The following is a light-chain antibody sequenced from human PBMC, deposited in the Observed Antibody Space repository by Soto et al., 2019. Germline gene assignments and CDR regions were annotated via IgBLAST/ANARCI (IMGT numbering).Light chain of an antibody. CDR2: EAS. CDR1: QSIGSW. J-gene: IGKJ3*01. V-gene: IGKV1-5*03. CDR3: HQYKSYPGT. Sequence: DIQMTQSPSTLSASVGDRVTITCRASQSIGSWLAWYQQKPGKAPKLLIYEASSLEDGVPSRFGGSGSGTEFSLTISSLQPDDFATYSCHQYKSYPGTVGPGTKVDIK.